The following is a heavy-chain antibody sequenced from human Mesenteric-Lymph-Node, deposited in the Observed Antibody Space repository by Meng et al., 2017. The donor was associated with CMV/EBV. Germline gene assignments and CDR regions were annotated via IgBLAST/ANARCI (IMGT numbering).Heavy chain of an antibody. CDR1: GGSVSSGSYY. J-gene: IGHJ3*02. Sequence: SETLSLTCTVSGGSVSSGSYYWSWIRQPPGKGLEWIGYINYSGSTKYNPSLKSRVTISVDTSKNQFSLKLKSVTAADTAVYYCARMSLIVGSIHDAFDMWGQGTMVTVSS. CDR2: INYSGST. CDR3: ARMSLIVGSIHDAFDM. V-gene: IGHV4-61*01. D-gene: IGHD1-26*01.